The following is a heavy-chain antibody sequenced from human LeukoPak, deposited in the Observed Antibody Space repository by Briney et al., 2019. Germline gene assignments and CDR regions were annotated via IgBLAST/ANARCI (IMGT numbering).Heavy chain of an antibody. CDR2: ISSSGGNT. CDR3: AREDTGVAFDI. CDR1: GXTFSDSA. Sequence: GGSLRLSCAASGXTFSDSAMTWVRQVPGKGLEWVSLISSSGGNTYYADSVKGRFTISRDNAKNSLYLQMNSLRVEDTAVYYCAREDTGVAFDIWGQGTTVTV. V-gene: IGHV3-21*06. D-gene: IGHD2-8*01. J-gene: IGHJ3*02.